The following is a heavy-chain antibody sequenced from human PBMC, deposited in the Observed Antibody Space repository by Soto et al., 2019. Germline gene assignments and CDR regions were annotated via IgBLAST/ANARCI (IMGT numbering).Heavy chain of an antibody. CDR1: GYSISSGYY. J-gene: IGHJ5*02. CDR2: IYHSGST. Sequence: PSETLSLTCAVSGYSISSGYYWGWIRQPPGKGLEWIGSIYHSGSTYYSPSLKSRVTISLDTSKNHFSLKLRSVTAADTAVYYCARAPSGRLGAWGQGTLVTVSS. D-gene: IGHD1-26*01. V-gene: IGHV4-38-2*01. CDR3: ARAPSGRLGA.